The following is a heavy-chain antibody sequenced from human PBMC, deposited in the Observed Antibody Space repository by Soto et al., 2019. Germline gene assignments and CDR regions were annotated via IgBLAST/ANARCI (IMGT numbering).Heavy chain of an antibody. V-gene: IGHV3-23*01. Sequence: WVRQSPGRGLEWVSVFGGRGATYYADSAKGRFTISRDNSDNMLYLQMNSLRAEDTAMYFCAKGNPLRLIDGWGRGTLVTVSS. J-gene: IGHJ4*02. D-gene: IGHD3-16*01. CDR2: FGGRGAT. CDR3: AKGNPLRLIDG.